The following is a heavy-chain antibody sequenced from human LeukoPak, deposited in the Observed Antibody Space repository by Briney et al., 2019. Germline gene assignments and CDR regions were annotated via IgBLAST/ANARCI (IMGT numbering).Heavy chain of an antibody. D-gene: IGHD2-2*01. J-gene: IGHJ5*02. CDR1: GDSISSYY. CDR3: ARGRCSSTSCYLSMRENWFDP. V-gene: IGHV4-59*01. Sequence: SETLSLTCIVSGDSISSYYWSWIRQPPGKGLEWIGYMYYSGSTNYNPSLKSRVTISVDTSKNQFSLKLSSVTAADTAVYYCARGRCSSTSCYLSMRENWFDPWGQGTLVTVSS. CDR2: MYYSGST.